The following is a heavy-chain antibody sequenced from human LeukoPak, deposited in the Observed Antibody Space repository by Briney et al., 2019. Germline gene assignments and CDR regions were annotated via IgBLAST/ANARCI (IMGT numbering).Heavy chain of an antibody. V-gene: IGHV3-23*01. D-gene: IGHD5-24*01. J-gene: IGHJ4*02. CDR1: GFTFSSYA. CDR3: AKFPARGGYNSDFDY. CDR2: ISGSGGST. Sequence: GGSLRLSCAASGFTFSSYAVSWVRQAPGKGLEWVSAISGSGGSTYYADSVEGRFTISRDNSKNTLYLQMNSLRAEDTAVYYCAKFPARGGYNSDFDYWGQGTLVTVSS.